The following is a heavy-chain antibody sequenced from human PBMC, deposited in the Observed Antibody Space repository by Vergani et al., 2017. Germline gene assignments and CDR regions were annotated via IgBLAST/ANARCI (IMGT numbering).Heavy chain of an antibody. Sequence: QVQLQESGPGLVKPSQTLSLTCSVSFDSIRNLYCNWIRQPPGNGLEWIGSIHYSENTNYNPSLKTRVTISVDTSKNQFSLTLTSVTAADTAVYYCASDTHSGQRADRWGQGILVTVTS. CDR1: FDSIRNLY. CDR3: ASDTHSGQRADR. V-gene: IGHV4-59*11. D-gene: IGHD6-19*01. CDR2: IHYSENT. J-gene: IGHJ5*02.